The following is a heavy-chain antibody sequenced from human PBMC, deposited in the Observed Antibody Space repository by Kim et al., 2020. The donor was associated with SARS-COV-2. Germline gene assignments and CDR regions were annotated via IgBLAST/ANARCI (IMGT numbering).Heavy chain of an antibody. V-gene: IGHV4-39*01. CDR1: GGSISSSSYY. D-gene: IGHD2-2*01. CDR2: IYYSGST. J-gene: IGHJ4*02. CDR3: ARQWTLRYCSSTSCYESPDHRDY. Sequence: SETLSLTCTVSGGSISSSSYYWGWIRQPPGKGLEWIGSIYYSGSTYYNPSLKSRVTISVDTSKNQFSLKLSSVTAADTAVYYCARQWTLRYCSSTSCYESPDHRDYWGQGTLVTVSS.